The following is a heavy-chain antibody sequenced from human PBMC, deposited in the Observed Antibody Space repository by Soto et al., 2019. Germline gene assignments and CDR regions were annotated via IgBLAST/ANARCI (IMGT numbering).Heavy chain of an antibody. CDR1: GGSISSDDYY. Sequence: PSETLSLTCTVSGGSISSDDYYWSWIRQPPGKGLEWIGFMSYSGSSSYNASLKSRVTISVDTSKNQFSLSLNFVTAADTAVYYCDTMGTPATRLYYFDNWGQGTLVTVSS. CDR3: DTMGTPATRLYYFDN. D-gene: IGHD1-7*01. V-gene: IGHV4-30-4*01. J-gene: IGHJ4*02. CDR2: MSYSGSS.